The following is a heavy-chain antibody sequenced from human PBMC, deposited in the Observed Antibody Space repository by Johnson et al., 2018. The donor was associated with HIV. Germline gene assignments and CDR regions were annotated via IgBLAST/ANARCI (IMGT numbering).Heavy chain of an antibody. CDR3: ARGLHTGYCSGGSCYGARAFDI. Sequence: VQLVESGGGVVQPGRSLTLSCVGSGLSFSNFGIHWVRQAPGKGLEWVANIKQDGSEKYYVDSVKGRFTISRDNAKNTLYLQMNSLRAEDTAVYYCARGLHTGYCSGGSCYGARAFDIWGQGTMVTVSS. CDR1: GLSFSNFG. V-gene: IGHV3-7*02. D-gene: IGHD2-15*01. J-gene: IGHJ3*02. CDR2: IKQDGSEK.